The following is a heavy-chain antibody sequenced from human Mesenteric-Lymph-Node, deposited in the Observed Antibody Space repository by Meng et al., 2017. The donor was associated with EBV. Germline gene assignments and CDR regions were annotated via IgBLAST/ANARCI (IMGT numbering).Heavy chain of an antibody. J-gene: IGHJ4*02. V-gene: IGHV2-5*02. D-gene: IGHD3-22*01. CDR3: AHSPNYYDSGDYFDY. CDR1: GFSLNTTGVG. Sequence: QITLKESGPTLVKPTQTPQLTFSFSGFSLNTTGVGVGWVRQPPGKALEWLSVIYWDDDRRYSPSLRSRLTITKDTSGSQVVLRMANMDPVDTATYYCAHSPNYYDSGDYFDYWGQGILVTVSS. CDR2: IYWDDDR.